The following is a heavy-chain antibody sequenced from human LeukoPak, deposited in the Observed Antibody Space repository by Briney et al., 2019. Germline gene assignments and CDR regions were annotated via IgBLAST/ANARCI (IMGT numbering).Heavy chain of an antibody. Sequence: SQTLSLTCTVSGGSISSGDYYWNWIRQPPGKGLEWIGYIYYSGSIYYNPSLKSRVTISVDTSKNQFSLKLSSVTAADTAVYYCARVRTTYYYDSSGYYDYWGQGTLVTVSS. CDR1: GGSISSGDYY. CDR2: IYYSGSI. D-gene: IGHD3-22*01. V-gene: IGHV4-30-4*01. J-gene: IGHJ4*02. CDR3: ARVRTTYYYDSSGYYDY.